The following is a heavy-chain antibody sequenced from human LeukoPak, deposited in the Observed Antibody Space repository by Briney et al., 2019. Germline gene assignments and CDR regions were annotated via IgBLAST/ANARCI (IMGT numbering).Heavy chain of an antibody. V-gene: IGHV1-69*04. Sequence: ASVKVSCKASGGTFSSYAISWVRQAPGQGLEWMGRIIPILGIANYAQKFQGRVTITADKSTSTAYMELSSLRSDDTAVYYCARDYGSGLIFDYWGQGTLVTVSS. CDR1: GGTFSSYA. D-gene: IGHD3-10*01. CDR2: IIPILGIA. J-gene: IGHJ4*02. CDR3: ARDYGSGLIFDY.